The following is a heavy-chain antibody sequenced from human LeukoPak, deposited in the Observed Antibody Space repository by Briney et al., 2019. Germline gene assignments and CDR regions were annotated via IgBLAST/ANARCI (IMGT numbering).Heavy chain of an antibody. CDR3: SRESGPFCPFGY. Sequence: PSGTLSLTCGVSGGSISGTNWLSWVRQPPGQGLEWIREISLAGQTNYNPSPNGRVTMSLDKSSNQLSLHLTSVTAADTATYFCSRESGPFCPFGYWGQGALVIVSS. CDR2: ISLAGQT. V-gene: IGHV4-4*02. D-gene: IGHD1-26*01. J-gene: IGHJ4*02. CDR1: GGSISGTNW.